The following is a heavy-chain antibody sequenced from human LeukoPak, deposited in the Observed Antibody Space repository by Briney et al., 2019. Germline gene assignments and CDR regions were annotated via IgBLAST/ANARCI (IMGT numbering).Heavy chain of an antibody. J-gene: IGHJ1*01. CDR3: ARHSGYSSGWSEYFQH. D-gene: IGHD6-19*01. CDR2: IYYSGST. V-gene: IGHV4-59*08. Sequence: PSETLSLTCTVSCGSISSYYWSWIRQPPGKGLEWIGYIYYSGSTNYNPSLKSRVTISVDTSKNQFSLKLSSVTAADTAVYYCARHSGYSSGWSEYFQHWGQGTLVTVSS. CDR1: CGSISSYY.